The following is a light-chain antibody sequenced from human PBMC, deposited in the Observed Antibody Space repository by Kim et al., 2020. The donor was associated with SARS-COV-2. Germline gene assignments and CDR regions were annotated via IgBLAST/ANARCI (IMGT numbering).Light chain of an antibody. CDR1: ENIYNW. V-gene: IGKV1-5*01. Sequence: NLSASVGERVTITCRARENIYNWLVWYQQKGDKDPKLLIYDASTLETGVPSRFSGSGSGTEFTLTINSLQPDDSATYYCQQDNYYFGQGTKLEI. J-gene: IGKJ2*01. CDR3: QQDNYY. CDR2: DAS.